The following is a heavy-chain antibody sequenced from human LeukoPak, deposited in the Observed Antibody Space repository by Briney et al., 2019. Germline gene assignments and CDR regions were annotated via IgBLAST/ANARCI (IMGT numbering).Heavy chain of an antibody. V-gene: IGHV1-2*02. CDR2: INPNSGGT. CDR1: GYTFTGYY. D-gene: IGHD1-26*01. Sequence: GASEKVSCKASGYTFTGYYMHWVRQAPGQGLEWMGWINPNSGGTNYAQKFQGRVTMTRDTSISTAYMELSRLRSDDTAVYYCASFLDGGSNRHFDYWGQGTLVTVSS. CDR3: ASFLDGGSNRHFDY. J-gene: IGHJ4*02.